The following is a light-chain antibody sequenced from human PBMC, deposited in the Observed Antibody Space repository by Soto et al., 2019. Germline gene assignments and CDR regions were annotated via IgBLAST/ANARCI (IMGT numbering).Light chain of an antibody. CDR1: NSNIGSNT. CDR2: SNN. V-gene: IGLV1-44*01. Sequence: QAVVTQPPSASGTPGQRVTISCSGSNSNIGSNTVNWYQQLPGTAPKLLIYSNNQRPSGVPDRVSGSKSGTSASLAVSGLQAEDEADYYCAAWDDSLHGVVFGGGTKLTVL. CDR3: AAWDDSLHGVV. J-gene: IGLJ2*01.